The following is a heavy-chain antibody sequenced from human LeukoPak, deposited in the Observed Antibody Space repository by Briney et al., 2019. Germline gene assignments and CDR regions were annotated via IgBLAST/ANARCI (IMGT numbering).Heavy chain of an antibody. CDR2: IIPIFGTA. J-gene: IGHJ4*02. D-gene: IGHD3-10*01. CDR3: ARAFGGGASEYYFDY. V-gene: IGHV1-69*05. Sequence: GASVKVSCKASGGTFSSYAISWVRRAPGQGLEWMGRIIPIFGTANYAQKFQGRVTITTDESTSTAYMELSSLRSEDTAVYYCARAFGGGASEYYFDYWGQGTLVTVSS. CDR1: GGTFSSYA.